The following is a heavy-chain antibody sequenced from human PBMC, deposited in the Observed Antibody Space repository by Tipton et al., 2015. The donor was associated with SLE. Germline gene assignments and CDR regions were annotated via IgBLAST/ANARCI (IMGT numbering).Heavy chain of an antibody. CDR3: ASELLPIYGMDV. CDR1: GFHFGGYA. J-gene: IGHJ6*02. V-gene: IGHV3-30*04. CDR2: IWYDGSNK. Sequence: SLRLSCAASGFHFGGYAMHWVRQAPGKGLEWVAVIWYDGSNKYYADSVKGRFTISRDNSKNTLCLQMNSLRAEDTAVYYCASELLPIYGMDVWGQGTTVTVSS. D-gene: IGHD2-15*01.